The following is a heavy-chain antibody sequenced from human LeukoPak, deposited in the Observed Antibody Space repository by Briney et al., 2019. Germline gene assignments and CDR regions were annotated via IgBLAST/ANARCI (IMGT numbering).Heavy chain of an antibody. J-gene: IGHJ3*02. CDR3: ARAPRYFDWLSAFDI. CDR1: GFTFSSYG. D-gene: IGHD3-9*01. Sequence: GSLRLSSAASGFTFSSYGMSTGPQAPGKGVGWGANIKQDGSEKYYVHSVKGRFTISRDNDKHSLYLQMNSLRAEDTAVYYCARAPRYFDWLSAFDIWGQGTMVTVSS. V-gene: IGHV3-7*01. CDR2: IKQDGSEK.